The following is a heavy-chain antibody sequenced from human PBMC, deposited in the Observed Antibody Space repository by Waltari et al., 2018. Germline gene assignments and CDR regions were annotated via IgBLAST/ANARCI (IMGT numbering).Heavy chain of an antibody. CDR2: IYYSGST. D-gene: IGHD6-19*01. CDR3: ASAPGRAVAGFDY. J-gene: IGHJ4*02. V-gene: IGHV4-39*07. Sequence: QLQLQESGPGLVKPSETLSRTCTVSGGSISSSSYYGGWLRQPPGKGLEWIGSIYYSGSTYYNPSLRSRVTISVDTSKNQFSLKLSSVTAADTAVYYCASAPGRAVAGFDYWGQGTLVTVSS. CDR1: GGSISSSSYY.